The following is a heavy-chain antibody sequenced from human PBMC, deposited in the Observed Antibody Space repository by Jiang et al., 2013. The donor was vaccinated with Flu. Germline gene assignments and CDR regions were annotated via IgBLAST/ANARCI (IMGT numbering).Heavy chain of an antibody. CDR2: INPNSGGT. J-gene: IGHJ4*02. CDR1: GYTFTGYY. D-gene: IGHD6-19*01. CDR3: ARGRIAVAPWRTGNAFDY. V-gene: IGHV1-2*02. Sequence: SVKVSCKASGYTFTGYYMHWVRQAPGQGLEWMGWINPNSGGTNYAQKFQGRVTMTRDTSISTAYMELSRLRSDDTAVYYCARGRIAVAPWRTGNAFDYWGQGTLVTVSS.